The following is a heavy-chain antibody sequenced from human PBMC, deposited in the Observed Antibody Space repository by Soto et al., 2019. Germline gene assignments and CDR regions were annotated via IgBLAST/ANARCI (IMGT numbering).Heavy chain of an antibody. D-gene: IGHD3-16*01. CDR2: ISGYNANT. J-gene: IGHJ6*02. CDR3: ARMGDVPYYYYGLDV. V-gene: IGHV1-18*01. CDR1: GYSFTRYG. Sequence: QVQLVQSGAEVKKPGASVKVSCKASGYSFTRYGISWVRQAPGQGLEWMGWISGYNANTNYPENLQGSVTMTTDTSTSTAYVEVRNLISDDTAVYYCARMGDVPYYYYGLDVWGQGTTVTVSS.